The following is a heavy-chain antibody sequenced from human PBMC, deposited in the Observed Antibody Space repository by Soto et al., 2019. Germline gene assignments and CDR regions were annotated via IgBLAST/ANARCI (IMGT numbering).Heavy chain of an antibody. CDR1: GGTFSSYA. CDR3: AREDGQLGNAFDI. D-gene: IGHD6-6*01. CDR2: IIPIFGTA. J-gene: IGHJ3*02. Sequence: SVKVSCKASGGTFSSYAISCVRQAPGQGLEWMGGIIPIFGTANYAQKFQGSVTITADESTSTAYMELSSLRSEDTAVYYCAREDGQLGNAFDIWGQGTMVTVSS. V-gene: IGHV1-69*13.